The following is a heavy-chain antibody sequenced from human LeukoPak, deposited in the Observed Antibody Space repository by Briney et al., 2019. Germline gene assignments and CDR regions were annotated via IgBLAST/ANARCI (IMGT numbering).Heavy chain of an antibody. D-gene: IGHD6-19*01. CDR2: ISTRSGYI. J-gene: IGHJ4*02. CDR1: GFSISNFP. Sequence: PGGSLRLSCAASGFSISNFPMNWVRQAPGKGLEWVASISTRSGYIFYADSVQGRFTISRDDSQNSVYLHMHSLSVGDTAVYYCATARGDGGWTTHFDSWGPGNQVIVSS. V-gene: IGHV3-21*01. CDR3: ATARGDGGWTTHFDS.